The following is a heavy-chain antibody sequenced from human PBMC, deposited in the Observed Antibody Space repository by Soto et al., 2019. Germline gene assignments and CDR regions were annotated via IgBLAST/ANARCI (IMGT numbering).Heavy chain of an antibody. V-gene: IGHV4-31*03. J-gene: IGHJ3*02. CDR1: GGSISSGGYY. CDR3: ARGDNGNYVAAFDI. D-gene: IGHD1-7*01. Sequence: SETLSLTCTVSGGSISSGGYYWSWIRQHPGKGLEWIGYIYYSGSTYYNPSLKSRVTISVDTSKNQFSLKLSSVTAADTAVDYCARGDNGNYVAAFDIWGQGTMVTVSS. CDR2: IYYSGST.